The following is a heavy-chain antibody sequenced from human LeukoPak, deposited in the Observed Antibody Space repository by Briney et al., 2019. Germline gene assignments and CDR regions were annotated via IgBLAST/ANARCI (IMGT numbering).Heavy chain of an antibody. CDR1: GFTFSNYW. CDR3: ARLQKRDSRDY. D-gene: IGHD5-24*01. J-gene: IGHJ4*02. Sequence: PAGSLRLSCAASGFTFSNYWMSWVRQAPGKGLEWVANIKEDGSEKYHVDSVKGRFTVSRDNAKNSLYLQMDSLRAEDTAVYYCARLQKRDSRDYWGQGTLVTVSS. V-gene: IGHV3-7*02. CDR2: IKEDGSEK.